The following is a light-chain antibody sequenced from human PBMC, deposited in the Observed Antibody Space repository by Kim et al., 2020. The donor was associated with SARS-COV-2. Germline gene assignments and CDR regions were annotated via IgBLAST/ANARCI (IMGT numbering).Light chain of an antibody. CDR2: VNSDGSR. CDR1: SGHSNKA. Sequence: SVKTTCTVTSGHSNKAIAWHQQQPEEGPRFLLRVNSDGSRIEGDGIPDRFSGSGSGTERYLTIAGLQSEDEADYYCHTWAAGVRVFGGGTQLTVL. J-gene: IGLJ3*02. CDR3: HTWAAGVRV. V-gene: IGLV4-69*01.